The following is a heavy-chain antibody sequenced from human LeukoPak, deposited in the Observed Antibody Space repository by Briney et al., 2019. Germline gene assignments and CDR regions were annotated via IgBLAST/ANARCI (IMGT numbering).Heavy chain of an antibody. J-gene: IGHJ5*02. D-gene: IGHD5-24*01. CDR1: GESFSGDY. CDR3: ARGRWLQYET. CDR2: INQSGGT. V-gene: IGHV4-34*01. Sequence: SETLSLTCGVYGESFSGDYWSWIRQPPGKGLEWIGEINQSGGTNYIPSLKSRVTISVDTSKNQFSLKLTSVTAADTAVYYCARGRWLQYETWGQGTLVTVSS.